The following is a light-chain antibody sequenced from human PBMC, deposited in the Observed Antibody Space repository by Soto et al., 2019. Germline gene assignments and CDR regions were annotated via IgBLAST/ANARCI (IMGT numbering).Light chain of an antibody. V-gene: IGKV1-5*01. CDR1: QSITTW. J-gene: IGKJ1*01. Sequence: DIQMTQSPSTVSASVVDSVTITCLASQSITTWLSWYQQRPGKAPKLLIYDVSSLQSGFPSMFSGSGSGTEFTLTITIRQPEHVASYYCQHYKMYTPWTFGQGTKVDIK. CDR2: DVS. CDR3: QHYKMYTPWT.